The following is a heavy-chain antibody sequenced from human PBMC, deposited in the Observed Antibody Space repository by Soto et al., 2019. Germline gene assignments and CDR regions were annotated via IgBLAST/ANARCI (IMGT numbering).Heavy chain of an antibody. Sequence: PVGSLRLSCAASGFTFSSYGMHWVRQAPGKGLEWVAVIWYDGSNKYYADSVKGRFTISRDNSKNTLYLQMNSLRAEDTAVYYCARDPMYSSSWYYYFDYWGQGTLVTVSS. CDR1: GFTFSSYG. J-gene: IGHJ4*02. V-gene: IGHV3-33*01. CDR2: IWYDGSNK. CDR3: ARDPMYSSSWYYYFDY. D-gene: IGHD6-13*01.